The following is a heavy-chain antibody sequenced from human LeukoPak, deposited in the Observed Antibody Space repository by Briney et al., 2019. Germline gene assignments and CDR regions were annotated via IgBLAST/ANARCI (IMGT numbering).Heavy chain of an antibody. CDR2: INEDGSEK. CDR3: ARGVFSFDY. V-gene: IGHV3-7*01. CDR1: GFTFSRYW. Sequence: GGSLRLSCAVCGFTFSRYWMRGVREAPGKGLEWVASINEDGSEKYYVDSVKGRFTISRDNAKNTLYLQMNSLRAEDMAVYYCARGVFSFDYWGQGTLVTVSS. D-gene: IGHD6-13*01. J-gene: IGHJ4*02.